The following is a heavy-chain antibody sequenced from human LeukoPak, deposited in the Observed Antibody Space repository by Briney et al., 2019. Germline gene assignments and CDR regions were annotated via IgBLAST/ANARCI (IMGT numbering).Heavy chain of an antibody. J-gene: IGHJ4*02. Sequence: GESRNFSGKGSGYSFASYWSGGVRQLPGKGLGWMGIIYPGDSDTRYSPSFQGQVTISADKSITNAYLQWSSLKVSDTAMYYCARGGGSFDYWGQGTLVTVSS. CDR2: IYPGDSDT. V-gene: IGHV5-51*03. CDR3: ARGGGSFDY. D-gene: IGHD3-16*01. CDR1: GYSFASYW.